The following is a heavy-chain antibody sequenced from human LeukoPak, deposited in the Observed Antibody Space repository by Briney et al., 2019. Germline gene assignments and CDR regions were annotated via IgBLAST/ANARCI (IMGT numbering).Heavy chain of an antibody. Sequence: PSETLSLTCTVSGGSVSSNNFYWSWIRQPPGKGLEWIGWVHYSGRTNFNPSLKSRVTISLDTSKNQFSLKLNSVTAADTAIYYCARQQTRGGIFGDFDYWGPGSLVTVSS. J-gene: IGHJ4*02. CDR3: ARQQTRGGIFGDFDY. CDR1: GGSVSSNNFY. V-gene: IGHV4-61*01. D-gene: IGHD3-10*01. CDR2: VHYSGRT.